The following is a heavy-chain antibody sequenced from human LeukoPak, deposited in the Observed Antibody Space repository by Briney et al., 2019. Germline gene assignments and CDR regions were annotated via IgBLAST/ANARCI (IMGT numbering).Heavy chain of an antibody. CDR2: ISSSGGST. Sequence: PGGSLRLSCAASGFTFSSYAMSWVRQAPGKGLEWVSAISSSGGSTYYADSVKGRFTISRDNSKNTLSLQMNSLRPEDTAVYYCASGRVIRGVYFDYWGQGTLVTVSS. V-gene: IGHV3-23*01. D-gene: IGHD3/OR15-3a*01. CDR1: GFTFSSYA. CDR3: ASGRVIRGVYFDY. J-gene: IGHJ4*02.